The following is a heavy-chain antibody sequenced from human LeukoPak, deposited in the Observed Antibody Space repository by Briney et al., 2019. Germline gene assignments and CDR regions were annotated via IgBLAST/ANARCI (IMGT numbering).Heavy chain of an antibody. CDR1: GFTFSSYG. J-gene: IGHJ4*02. V-gene: IGHV3-30*02. D-gene: IGHD6-13*01. Sequence: PGGSLRLSCAASGFTFSSYGMHWVRQAPPKGLEGVAFIWYDGSNKYYADSVKGRFTISRDNSKNTLYLQMNSLRAEDTAVYYCAKTYSSSWTFDYWGQGTLVTVSS. CDR3: AKTYSSSWTFDY. CDR2: IWYDGSNK.